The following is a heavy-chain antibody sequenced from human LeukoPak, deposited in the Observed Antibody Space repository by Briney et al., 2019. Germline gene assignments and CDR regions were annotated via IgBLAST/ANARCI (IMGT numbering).Heavy chain of an antibody. J-gene: IGHJ4*02. D-gene: IGHD3-16*01. CDR2: IYYSGST. Sequence: KPSETLSLTCTVSGGSISSSTYYWGRIRRPPGKGLEWIGSIYYSGSTYYNPSLKSRVTVSVDTSKNQLSLNLSSVTAADTAVYYCVRGSTLRHYQYWGQGTLVTVSS. V-gene: IGHV4-39*01. CDR1: GGSISSSTYY. CDR3: VRGSTLRHYQY.